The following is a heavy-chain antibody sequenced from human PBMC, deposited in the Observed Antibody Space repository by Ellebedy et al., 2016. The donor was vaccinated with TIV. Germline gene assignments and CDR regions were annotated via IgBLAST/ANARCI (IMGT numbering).Heavy chain of an antibody. V-gene: IGHV3-23*01. CDR3: ARDRGDSSSWYLAFDY. Sequence: GGSLRLSCAASGFTFSSYSMSWVRQAPGKGLEWVSAISGSGGSTYYADSVKGRFTISRDNSKNTLDLQMNSLRAEDTAVYYCARDRGDSSSWYLAFDYWGQGTLVTVSS. CDR2: ISGSGGST. D-gene: IGHD6-13*01. CDR1: GFTFSSYS. J-gene: IGHJ4*02.